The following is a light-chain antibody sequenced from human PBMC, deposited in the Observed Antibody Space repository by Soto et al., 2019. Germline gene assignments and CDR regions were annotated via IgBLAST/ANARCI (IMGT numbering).Light chain of an antibody. CDR1: SGHSSHA. CDR2: VHSDGSH. V-gene: IGLV4-69*01. J-gene: IGLJ2*01. Sequence: QLVLTQSPSASASLGASVKLTCSLSSGHSSHAIAWHQQQPHKGPRYLMNVHSDGSHYKGDGIPDRFSGSSSGAERYLTISSLQPDDEGDYYCQTWGPGIRVFGGGTKLTVL. CDR3: QTWGPGIRV.